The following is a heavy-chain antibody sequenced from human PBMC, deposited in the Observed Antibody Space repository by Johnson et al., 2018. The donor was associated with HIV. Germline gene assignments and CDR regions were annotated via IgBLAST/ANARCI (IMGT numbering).Heavy chain of an antibody. CDR3: AKHNGLDSSWPFDAFDI. CDR2: IYSGGST. CDR1: GFTFDDYG. J-gene: IGHJ3*02. Sequence: VQLVESRGGVVRPGGSLRLSCAASGFTFDDYGMSWVRQAPGKGLEWVSVIYSGGSTYYADSVKGRFTISRDNAKNSLYLQMNSLRPEDTAVYYCAKHNGLDSSWPFDAFDIWGQGTMVIVSS. D-gene: IGHD6-13*01. V-gene: IGHV3-20*04.